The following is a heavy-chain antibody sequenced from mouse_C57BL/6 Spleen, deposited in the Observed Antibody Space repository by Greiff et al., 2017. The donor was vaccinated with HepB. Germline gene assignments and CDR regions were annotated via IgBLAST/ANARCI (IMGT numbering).Heavy chain of an antibody. CDR3: AGDYDVGFAY. CDR2: IYPRSGNT. CDR1: GYTFTSYG. J-gene: IGHJ3*01. D-gene: IGHD2-4*01. V-gene: IGHV1-81*01. Sequence: VKLMESGAELARPGASVKLSCKASGYTFTSYGISWVKQRTGQGLEWIGEIYPRSGNTYYNEKFKGKATLTADKSSSTAYMELRSLTSEDSAVYFCAGDYDVGFAYWGQGTLVTVSA.